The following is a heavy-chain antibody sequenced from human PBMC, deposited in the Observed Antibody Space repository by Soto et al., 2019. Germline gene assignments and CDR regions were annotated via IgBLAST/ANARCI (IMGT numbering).Heavy chain of an antibody. CDR2: IIPLLGIA. V-gene: IGHV1-69*02. CDR1: GGTFSSYT. D-gene: IGHD3-22*01. J-gene: IGHJ3*02. Sequence: QVQLVQSGAEVTKPGSSVKVSCKASGGTFSSYTISWVRQAPGQGLEWMGRIIPLLGIANYAQKFQGRVTITADKSTSTAYMELSSLRSEDTAVYYCARETYYYDSSGYYGTGDSWGQGTMVTVSA. CDR3: ARETYYYDSSGYYGTGDS.